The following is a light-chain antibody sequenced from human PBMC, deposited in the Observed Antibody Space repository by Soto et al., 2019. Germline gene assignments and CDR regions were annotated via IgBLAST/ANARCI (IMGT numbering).Light chain of an antibody. V-gene: IGKV3-15*01. CDR1: QSLNTD. CDR3: QQYNNWPPIT. Sequence: EIVLTQSPGTLSLSPGERATLSCRASQSLNTDLAWYQQKPGQAPRLLLYGASTRATGIPARFSGSGSGTEFTLTISSLQSEDFAVYYCQQYNNWPPITFGQGTRLEIK. J-gene: IGKJ5*01. CDR2: GAS.